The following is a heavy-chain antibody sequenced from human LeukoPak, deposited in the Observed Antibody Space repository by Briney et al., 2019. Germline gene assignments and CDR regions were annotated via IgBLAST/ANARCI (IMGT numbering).Heavy chain of an antibody. CDR1: GFTFSSYW. V-gene: IGHV3-74*01. CDR3: VSYGDSTVDFDY. J-gene: IGHJ4*02. D-gene: IGHD5-18*01. Sequence: GGSLRLSWVASGFTFSSYWMNWVRQAPGKGLVWVSRSSSDGSSTVYADSVEGRFTISRDNAKNTLYLQMNGLRAEDTAVYYCVSYGDSTVDFDYWGQGTLVTVSS. CDR2: SSSDGSST.